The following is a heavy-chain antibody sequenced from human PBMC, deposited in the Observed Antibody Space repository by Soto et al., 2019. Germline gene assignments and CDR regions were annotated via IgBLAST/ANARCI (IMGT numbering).Heavy chain of an antibody. CDR3: ARDQQYYYGSGSPDY. CDR1: GFTFSSYG. J-gene: IGHJ4*02. CDR2: IWYDGRNK. Sequence: QVQLVESGGGVVQPGRSLRLSCAASGFTFSSYGMHWVRQAPGKGLEWVAVIWYDGRNKYYADSVKGRFTISRDNSKNTLYLQMNSLRAEDTAVYYCARDQQYYYGSGSPDYWGQGTLVTVSS. D-gene: IGHD3-10*01. V-gene: IGHV3-33*01.